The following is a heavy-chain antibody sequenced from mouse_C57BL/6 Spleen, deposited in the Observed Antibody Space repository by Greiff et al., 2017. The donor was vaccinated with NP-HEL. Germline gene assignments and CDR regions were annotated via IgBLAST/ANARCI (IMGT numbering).Heavy chain of an antibody. CDR2: IYPGSGNT. D-gene: IGHD2-4*01. CDR1: GYSFTSYY. CDR3: ASGGLRRLIYYAMDY. J-gene: IGHJ4*01. V-gene: IGHV1-66*01. Sequence: QVQLQQSGPELVKPGASVKISCKASGYSFTSYYIHWVKQRPGQGLEWIGWIYPGSGNTRYNEKFKGKATLTADTSSSTAYMQLSSLTSEDSAVYYCASGGLRRLIYYAMDYWGQGTSVTVSS.